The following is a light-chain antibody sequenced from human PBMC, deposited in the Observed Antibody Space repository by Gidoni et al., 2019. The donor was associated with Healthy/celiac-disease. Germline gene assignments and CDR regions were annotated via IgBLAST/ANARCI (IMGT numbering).Light chain of an antibody. CDR3: QQYNSYPT. CDR2: DAS. J-gene: IGKJ2*01. Sequence: DIQMTQSPSTLSASVGDRVTITCRASQSISSWLAWYQQKPGKAPKLLIYDASSLESGVPSRFRGSGSGTEFTLTISSLQPDDFATYYCQQYNSYPTFXXXTKLEIK. CDR1: QSISSW. V-gene: IGKV1-5*01.